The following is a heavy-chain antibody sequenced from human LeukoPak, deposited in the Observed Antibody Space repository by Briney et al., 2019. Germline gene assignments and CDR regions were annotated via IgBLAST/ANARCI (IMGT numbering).Heavy chain of an antibody. D-gene: IGHD3-3*01. Sequence: GGSLRLSCAASGFTFSNYAMSWVRQAPGKRLEWVSAISGSGGSTNYVDSVKGRFTISRDNSKNTLYLQMNSLRVEDTALYYCAKDPRITKNYYYYYYMDVWGKGTTVTVSS. CDR3: AKDPRITKNYYYYYYMDV. V-gene: IGHV3-23*01. J-gene: IGHJ6*03. CDR1: GFTFSNYA. CDR2: ISGSGGST.